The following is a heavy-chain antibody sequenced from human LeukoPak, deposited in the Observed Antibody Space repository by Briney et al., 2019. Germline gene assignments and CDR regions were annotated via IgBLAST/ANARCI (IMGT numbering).Heavy chain of an antibody. D-gene: IGHD6-13*01. J-gene: IGHJ4*02. CDR3: ARDGFVGAADY. Sequence: GGSLRLSCAASEFIFSGYWMNWVRQAPGKGLEWVAKIKQDGSEKQYVDSVRGRFTISRDNAKNSLYLQMNSLRVEATAVYYCARDGFVGAADYWGQGTLVTVSS. CDR1: EFIFSGYW. V-gene: IGHV3-7*01. CDR2: IKQDGSEK.